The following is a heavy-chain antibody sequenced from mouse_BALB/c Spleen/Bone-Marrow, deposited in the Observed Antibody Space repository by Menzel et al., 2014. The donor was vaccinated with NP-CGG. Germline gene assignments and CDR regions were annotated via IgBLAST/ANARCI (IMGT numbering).Heavy chain of an antibody. CDR1: GYTFTSYW. D-gene: IGHD1-2*01. V-gene: IGHV1S22*01. CDR3: TSLRLPY. Sequence: LQQPGSELVRPGASVKLSCKASGYTFTSYWMHWVKQRPGQGPEWIGNIYPGSGSTNYDEKSKSKATLTVDTSSSTAYMQLSSLTSEDSAVYYCTSLRLPYWGQGTLVTVSA. CDR2: IYPGSGST. J-gene: IGHJ3*01.